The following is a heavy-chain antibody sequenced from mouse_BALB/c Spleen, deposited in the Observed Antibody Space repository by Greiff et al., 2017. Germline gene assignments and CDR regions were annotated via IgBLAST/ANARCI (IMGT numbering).Heavy chain of an antibody. CDR2: ISSGGSYT. V-gene: IGHV5-6-4*01. CDR1: GFTFSSYT. Sequence: EVQLVESGGGLVKPGGSLKLSCAASGFTFSSYTMSWVRQTPEKRLEWVATISSGGSYTYYPDSVKGRFTISRDNAKNTLYLQMSSLKSEDTAMYYCTRVEGQLGGFAYWGQGTLVTVSA. CDR3: TRVEGQLGGFAY. D-gene: IGHD3-2*01. J-gene: IGHJ3*01.